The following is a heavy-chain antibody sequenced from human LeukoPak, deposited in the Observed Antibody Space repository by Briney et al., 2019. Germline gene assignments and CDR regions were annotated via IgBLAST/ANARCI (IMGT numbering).Heavy chain of an antibody. CDR3: AKVGGYCSSTSCYTGFDY. Sequence: GGSLRPSCAASGFTFSSYGMHWVRQAPGKGLEWVAFIRYDGSNKYYADSVKGRFAISRDNSKNTLYLQMNSLRAEDTAVYYCAKVGGYCSSTSCYTGFDYWGQGTLVTVSS. CDR2: IRYDGSNK. CDR1: GFTFSSYG. D-gene: IGHD2-2*02. J-gene: IGHJ4*02. V-gene: IGHV3-30*02.